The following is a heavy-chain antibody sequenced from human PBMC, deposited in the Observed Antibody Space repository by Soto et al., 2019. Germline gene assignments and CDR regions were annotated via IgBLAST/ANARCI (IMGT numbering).Heavy chain of an antibody. V-gene: IGHV3-23*01. Sequence: EVQLLESGGGLVQPGGSLRISCAASGFTFSSYAMSWVRQAPGKGLECLSTISGSGGSVYYADSVKGRFTITRDNSKNTLHLQMNSLRAEDTAVYYCAKASDYDDILTGLHWGQGTLVTVSA. CDR3: AKASDYDDILTGLH. CDR1: GFTFSSYA. J-gene: IGHJ4*02. CDR2: ISGSGGSV. D-gene: IGHD3-9*01.